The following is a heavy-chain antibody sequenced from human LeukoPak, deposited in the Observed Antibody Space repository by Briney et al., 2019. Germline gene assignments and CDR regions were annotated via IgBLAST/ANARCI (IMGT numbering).Heavy chain of an antibody. V-gene: IGHV4-34*01. J-gene: IGHJ4*02. CDR1: GGSFSGYY. D-gene: IGHD3-9*01. CDR2: INHSGST. Sequence: PSETLSLTCAVYGGSFSGYYWSWIRQPPGKGLEWIGEINHSGSTNYNPSLKSRVTISVDTSKNQFSLKLSSVTAADTAVYYCAREDRYDILTGYSHPFDYWGQGTLVTVSS. CDR3: AREDRYDILTGYSHPFDY.